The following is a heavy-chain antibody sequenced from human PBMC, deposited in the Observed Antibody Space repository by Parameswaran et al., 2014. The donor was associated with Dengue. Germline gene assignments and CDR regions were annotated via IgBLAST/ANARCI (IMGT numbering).Heavy chain of an antibody. J-gene: IGHJ4*02. V-gene: IGHV4-39*01. Sequence: PGKGLEWIGSIYYSGSTYYNPSLKSRVTISVDTSKNQFSLKLSSVTAADTAVYYCAGFFYADYYFDYWGQGTLVTVSS. D-gene: IGHD2/OR15-2a*01. CDR2: IYYSGST. CDR3: AGFFYADYYFDY.